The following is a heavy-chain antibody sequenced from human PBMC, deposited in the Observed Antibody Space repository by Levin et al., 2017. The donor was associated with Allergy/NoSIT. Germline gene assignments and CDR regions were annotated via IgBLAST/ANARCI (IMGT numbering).Heavy chain of an antibody. D-gene: IGHD3-22*01. CDR1: GGSISSGDYY. V-gene: IGHV4-30-4*01. CDR3: ARVYRYYYDSADAFDI. Sequence: SETLSLTCTVSGGSISSGDYYWSWIRQPPGKGLEWIGYIYYSGSTYYNPSLKSRVTISVDTSKNQFSLKLSSVTAADTAVYYCARVYRYYYDSADAFDIWGQGTMVTVSS. CDR2: IYYSGST. J-gene: IGHJ3*02.